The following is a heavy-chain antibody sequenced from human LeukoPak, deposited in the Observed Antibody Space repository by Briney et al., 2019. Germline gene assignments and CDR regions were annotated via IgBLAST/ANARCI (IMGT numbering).Heavy chain of an antibody. CDR1: GGSISSYY. D-gene: IGHD6-6*01. CDR3: ARDRTYSSSVNWFDP. J-gene: IGHJ5*02. CDR2: IYTSGST. V-gene: IGHV4-4*07. Sequence: SETLSLTRTVSGGSISSYYWSWIRQPAGKGLEWIGRIYTSGSTNYNPSLKSRVTMSVDTSKNQFSLKLSSVTAADTAVYYCARDRTYSSSVNWFDPWGQGTLVTVSS.